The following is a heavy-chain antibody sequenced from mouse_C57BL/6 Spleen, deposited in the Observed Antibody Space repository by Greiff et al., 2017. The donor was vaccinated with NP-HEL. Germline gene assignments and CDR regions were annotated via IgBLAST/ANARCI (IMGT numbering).Heavy chain of an antibody. V-gene: IGHV14-2*01. Sequence: EVQLQESGAELVKPGASVKLSCTASGFNIKDYYMHWVKQRTEQGPERTGRIDPEVGEPKYAPKFQGKATITADTSSNTAYLQLSSLTSEDTAVYYCAKGSTVRWYFDILNKGTTVNVSS. CDR2: IDPEVGEP. CDR1: GFNIKDYY. D-gene: IGHD1-1*01. CDR3: AKGSTVRWYFDI. J-gene: IGHJ1*03.